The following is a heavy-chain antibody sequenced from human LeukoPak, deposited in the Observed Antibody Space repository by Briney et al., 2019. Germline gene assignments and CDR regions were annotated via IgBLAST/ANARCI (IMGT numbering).Heavy chain of an antibody. CDR1: DGSFSGYY. Sequence: SETLSLTCAVYDGSFSGYYWSLIRQPPGKGPEWIGEINRSGSINYNPSLKSRVTISVDTSKNQFSLILSSVTAADTALYYCARDSSNYALDYWGQGTLVTVSS. V-gene: IGHV4-34*01. D-gene: IGHD4-11*01. J-gene: IGHJ4*02. CDR3: ARDSSNYALDY. CDR2: INRSGSI.